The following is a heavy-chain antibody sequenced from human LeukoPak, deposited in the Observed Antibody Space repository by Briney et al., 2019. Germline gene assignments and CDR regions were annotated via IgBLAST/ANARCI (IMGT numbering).Heavy chain of an antibody. Sequence: KPGGSLRLSCEASGFIFSSYTMNWIHQAPGKGLEWVASINSGSTNPYYADSVKGRFTISRDDAKKSLYLQMTSLRVEDTSVYYCAIDFLAAGDYWGQGTLVTVPS. D-gene: IGHD6-13*01. V-gene: IGHV3-21*01. CDR1: GFIFSSYT. CDR3: AIDFLAAGDY. CDR2: INSGSTNP. J-gene: IGHJ4*02.